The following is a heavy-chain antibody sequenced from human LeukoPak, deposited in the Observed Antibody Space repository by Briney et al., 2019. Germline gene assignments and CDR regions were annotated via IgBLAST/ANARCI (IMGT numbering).Heavy chain of an antibody. CDR3: AKLGSYCDTTPTRCWFDP. V-gene: IGHV3-21*04. Sequence: GGSLRLSCAASGFTFSSYSMNWVRQAPGKGLEWVSSISSSSSYIYYADSVKGRFTISRDNAKNSLYLQMNSLRAEDTAIYYCAKLGSYCDTTPTRCWFDPWGQGTLVTVSS. J-gene: IGHJ5*02. D-gene: IGHD3-22*01. CDR1: GFTFSSYS. CDR2: ISSSSSYI.